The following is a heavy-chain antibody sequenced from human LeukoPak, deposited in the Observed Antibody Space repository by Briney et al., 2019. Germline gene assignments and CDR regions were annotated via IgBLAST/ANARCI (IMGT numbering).Heavy chain of an antibody. J-gene: IGHJ5*02. CDR1: GGSFSGYY. CDR2: INHSGST. D-gene: IGHD3-10*01. CDR3: ARGGVDLYYYGSGSYYNRGWFDP. V-gene: IGHV4-34*01. Sequence: PSETLSLTCAVYGGSFSGYYWSWIRQSPGKGLEWIGEINHSGSTNYNPSLKSRVTISVDTSKNQFSLKLSSVTAADTAVYYCARGGVDLYYYGSGSYYNRGWFDPWGQGTLVTVSS.